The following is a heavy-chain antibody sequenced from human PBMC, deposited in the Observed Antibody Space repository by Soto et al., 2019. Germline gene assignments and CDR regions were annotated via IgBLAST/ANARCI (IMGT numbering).Heavy chain of an antibody. V-gene: IGHV3-30-3*01. CDR1: GFTFSSYA. CDR2: ISYDGSNK. CDR3: ARMASFYCSGGSCYPTYGMDV. D-gene: IGHD2-15*01. J-gene: IGHJ6*02. Sequence: QVQLVESGEGVVQPGRSLRLSCAASGFTFSSYAMHWVRQAPGKGLEWVAVISYDGSNKYYADSVKGRFTISRDNSKNTLYLQMNSLRAEDTAVYYCARMASFYCSGGSCYPTYGMDVWGQGTTVTVSS.